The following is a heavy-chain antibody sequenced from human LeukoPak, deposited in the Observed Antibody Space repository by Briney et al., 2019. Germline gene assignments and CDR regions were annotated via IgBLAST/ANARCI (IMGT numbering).Heavy chain of an antibody. Sequence: SETLSLTCSVSGDSISSGSRFWSWIRQHPGRGLEWIGYVYHTGTTPYDPSLKSRVTISVDTSQNRFSLTMRSVTAADTAVYYCARDWWGFDTWGPGILVTVSS. CDR2: VYHTGTT. V-gene: IGHV4-31*03. D-gene: IGHD2-15*01. J-gene: IGHJ5*02. CDR1: GDSISSGSRF. CDR3: ARDWWGFDT.